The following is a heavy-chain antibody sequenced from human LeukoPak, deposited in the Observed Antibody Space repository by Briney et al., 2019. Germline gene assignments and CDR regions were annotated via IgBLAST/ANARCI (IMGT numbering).Heavy chain of an antibody. CDR2: IYYTGTT. CDR3: ARGRRSIAVAGSNFDY. D-gene: IGHD6-19*01. CDR1: GGSFSTYY. Sequence: SETLSLTCTVSGGSFSTYYWSWIRQPPGKGLEWIGFIYYTGTTNYNPSLKSRVTISVDTSKNQFSLKMSSVTAADTAVYYCARGRRSIAVAGSNFDYWGQGTLVTVSS. J-gene: IGHJ4*02. V-gene: IGHV4-59*01.